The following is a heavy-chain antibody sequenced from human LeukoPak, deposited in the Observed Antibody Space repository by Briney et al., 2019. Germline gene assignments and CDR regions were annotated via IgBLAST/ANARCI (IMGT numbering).Heavy chain of an antibody. Sequence: QPGGSLRLSCAASGFTFSSYGMHWVRQAPGKGLEWVAVIWYDGSNKYYADSVKGRFTISRDNSKNTLFLQINSLRAEDAAVFYCAREVRGSGSYLDYWGQGTLVTVSS. V-gene: IGHV3-33*01. CDR1: GFTFSSYG. D-gene: IGHD3-10*01. CDR2: IWYDGSNK. J-gene: IGHJ4*02. CDR3: AREVRGSGSYLDY.